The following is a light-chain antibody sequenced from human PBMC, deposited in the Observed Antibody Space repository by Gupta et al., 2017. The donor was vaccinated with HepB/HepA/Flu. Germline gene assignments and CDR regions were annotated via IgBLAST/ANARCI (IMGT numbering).Light chain of an antibody. CDR3: QSADSSGTAWV. CDR1: ALPKQY. V-gene: IGLV3-25*03. Sequence: PPSVSVSPGQTARTPCPGDALPKQYAYWYQQKPGQAPVLVIYKDRERPSGIPERFSGSSSGTTVTLTISGFQAEDEADYYCQSADSSGTAWVFGGGTKLTVL. CDR2: KDR. J-gene: IGLJ3*02.